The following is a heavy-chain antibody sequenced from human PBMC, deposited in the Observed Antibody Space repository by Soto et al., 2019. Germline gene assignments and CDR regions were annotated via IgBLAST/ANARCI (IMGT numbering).Heavy chain of an antibody. CDR2: IGWNSGSI. CDR1: GFTFDDYA. J-gene: IGHJ4*02. V-gene: IGHV3-9*01. D-gene: IGHD6-13*01. CDR3: AKDIGIAAAVTVGIPDY. Sequence: EVQLVESGGGLVQPGRSLRLFCAASGFTFDDYAMHWVRQAPGKGLEWVSGIGWNSGSIGYADSVKGRFTISRDNAKNSLYLQMNSLRAEDTALYYCAKDIGIAAAVTVGIPDYWGQGTLVTVSS.